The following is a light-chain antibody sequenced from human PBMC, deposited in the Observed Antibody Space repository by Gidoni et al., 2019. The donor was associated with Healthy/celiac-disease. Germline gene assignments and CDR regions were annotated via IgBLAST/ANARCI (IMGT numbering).Light chain of an antibody. Sequence: QSALTPPPSVSASPGPSITISCTGTSSDVGSYNLVPWYQQPPGKAPKLMIYEGSKRPSGVSNRCSGSKSGNTASLTISGLQAEDEADYYCCSYAGSSTWVFGGETKLTVL. CDR3: CSYAGSSTWV. CDR1: SSDVGSYNL. V-gene: IGLV2-23*01. J-gene: IGLJ3*02. CDR2: EGS.